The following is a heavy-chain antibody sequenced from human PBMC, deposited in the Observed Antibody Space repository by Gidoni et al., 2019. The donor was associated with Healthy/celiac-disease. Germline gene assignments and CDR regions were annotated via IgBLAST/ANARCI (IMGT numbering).Heavy chain of an antibody. Sequence: EVQLLESGGGLVQPGGSLRLSCAASGFTFSSYAMRWVRQAPGKGLEWVSAISGSGGSTYYADSVKGRFTISRDNSKNTLYLQMNSLRAEDTAVYYCAGSTTEGDDWFDPWGQGTLVTVSS. CDR3: AGSTTEGDDWFDP. CDR1: GFTFSSYA. V-gene: IGHV3-23*01. D-gene: IGHD1-26*01. CDR2: ISGSGGST. J-gene: IGHJ5*02.